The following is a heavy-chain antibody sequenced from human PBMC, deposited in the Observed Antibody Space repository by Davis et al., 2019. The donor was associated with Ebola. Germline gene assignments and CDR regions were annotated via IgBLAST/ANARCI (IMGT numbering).Heavy chain of an antibody. V-gene: IGHV1-18*04. D-gene: IGHD3-3*01. Sequence: ASVKVSCKASGYTFTNYGITWVRQAPGQGLEWMGWINPHNGNTNYAQNVQGRVTMTTDTSTSTAYMELRSLRFDDTAVYYCAKSGLSFGVVKYHYGMDVWGKGTTVTVSS. CDR1: GYTFTNYG. CDR2: INPHNGNT. J-gene: IGHJ6*04. CDR3: AKSGLSFGVVKYHYGMDV.